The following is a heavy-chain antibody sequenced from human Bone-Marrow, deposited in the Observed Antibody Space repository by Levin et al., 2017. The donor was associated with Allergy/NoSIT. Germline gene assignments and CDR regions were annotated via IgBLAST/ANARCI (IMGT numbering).Heavy chain of an antibody. CDR2: ISYDGSNK. CDR1: GFTFSSYA. V-gene: IGHV3-30-3*01. CDR3: ARDPPRTAARWGVVGDY. J-gene: IGHJ4*02. Sequence: GGSLRLSCAASGFTFSSYAMHWVRQAPGKGLEWVAVISYDGSNKYYADSVKGRFTISRDNSKNTLYLQMNSLRAEDTAVYYCARDPPRTAARWGVVGDYWGQGTLVTVSS. D-gene: IGHD6-6*01.